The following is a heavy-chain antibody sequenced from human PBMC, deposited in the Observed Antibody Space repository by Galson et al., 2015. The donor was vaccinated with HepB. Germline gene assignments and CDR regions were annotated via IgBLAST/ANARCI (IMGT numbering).Heavy chain of an antibody. Sequence: SLRLSCAASGITFSSYAMNWVRQAPGKGLEWVSVISGSGSGGRTYYADSVKGRFTISRDDSKNTLYLQMNSLRADDTAVYYCAKDDNEYGDCAVGQYSYYYGMDVWGQGTTVTVSS. CDR3: AKDDNEYGDCAVGQYSYYYGMDV. CDR1: GITFSSYA. D-gene: IGHD4-17*01. CDR2: ISGSGSGGRT. V-gene: IGHV3-23*01. J-gene: IGHJ6*02.